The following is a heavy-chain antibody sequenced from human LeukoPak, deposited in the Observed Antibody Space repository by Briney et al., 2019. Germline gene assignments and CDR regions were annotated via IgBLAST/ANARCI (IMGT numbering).Heavy chain of an antibody. Sequence: PSETLSLTCTVSGGYINSGNYYWNWIRQPAGKGLEWIGRIYISGAINYNPSLKSRVTMSVDTSKNQFSLKLSSVTAADTAVYYCARESRFGELLSWGQGTLVTVSS. J-gene: IGHJ5*02. CDR2: IYISGAI. CDR1: GGYINSGNYY. CDR3: ARESRFGELLS. V-gene: IGHV4-61*02. D-gene: IGHD3-10*01.